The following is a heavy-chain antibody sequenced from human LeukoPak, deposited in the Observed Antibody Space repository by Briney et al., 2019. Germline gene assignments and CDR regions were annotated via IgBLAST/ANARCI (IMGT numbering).Heavy chain of an antibody. V-gene: IGHV3-23*01. J-gene: IGHJ5*02. CDR1: GFTFSSYA. Sequence: GGSLRLSCAASGFTFSSYAMSWVRQAPGKGLEWVSAISGSGGSTYYAAAVKGRFTISRDNSKNTLYLQMNSLRAEDTAVYYCAKDFLSGTFDPWGQGTLVTVSS. CDR2: ISGSGGST. D-gene: IGHD6-13*01. CDR3: AKDFLSGTFDP.